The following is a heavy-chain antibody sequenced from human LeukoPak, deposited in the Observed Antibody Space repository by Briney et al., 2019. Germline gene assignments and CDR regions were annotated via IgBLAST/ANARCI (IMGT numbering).Heavy chain of an antibody. Sequence: ASVKVSCKASGGTFNSYAISWVRQAPGQGLEWMGGIIPIFGTANYAQKFQGRVTITTDESTSTAYMELSSLRSEDTAVYYCARGRQQLVKYNWFDPWGQGTLVTVSS. D-gene: IGHD6-13*01. CDR3: ARGRQQLVKYNWFDP. J-gene: IGHJ5*02. V-gene: IGHV1-69*05. CDR1: GGTFNSYA. CDR2: IIPIFGTA.